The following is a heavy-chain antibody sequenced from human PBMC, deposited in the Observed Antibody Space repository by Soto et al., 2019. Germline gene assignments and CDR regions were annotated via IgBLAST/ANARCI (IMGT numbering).Heavy chain of an antibody. D-gene: IGHD3-3*01. J-gene: IGHJ5*02. CDR2: IYYSGST. CDR1: GGSISSYY. CDR3: TRYRDDFWSGYFRWFDP. V-gene: IGHV4-59*01. Sequence: LSLTCTVSGGSISSYYWSWIRQPPGKGLEWIGYIYYSGSTNYNPSLKSRVTISVDTSKNQFSLKLSSVTAADTAVYYCTRYRDDFWSGYFRWFDPWGQGTLVTVSS.